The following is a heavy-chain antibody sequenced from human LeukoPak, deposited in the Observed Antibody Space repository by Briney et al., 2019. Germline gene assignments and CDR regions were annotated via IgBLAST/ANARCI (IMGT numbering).Heavy chain of an antibody. CDR1: GGSVTNYH. V-gene: IGHV4-4*07. D-gene: IGHD1-26*01. CDR2: FYTGGST. J-gene: IGHJ3*02. CDR3: ATVEVGTVDVFDI. Sequence: SETLSLTCTVSGGSVTNYHWSWIRQPAGKGLEWIARFYTGGSTTYNPTLNGRATMSVDTSMNHFSLKLTSVTAADTAIYYCATVEVGTVDVFDIWGQGTMVTVSS.